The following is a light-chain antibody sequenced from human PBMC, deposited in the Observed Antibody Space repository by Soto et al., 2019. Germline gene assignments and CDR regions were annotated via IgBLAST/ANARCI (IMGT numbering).Light chain of an antibody. J-gene: IGKJ2*01. CDR1: QSLVHSDGNSY. CDR3: MQGTQWPYS. CDR2: KVS. V-gene: IGKV2-30*02. Sequence: DVLMTQSPLSLPVTLGQPASVSCRSSQSLVHSDGNSYLSWFQQRPGQSPRRLIYKVSNRDSGVPDRFSGSGSDTDFTLKISRVEAEDGGVYYCMQGTQWPYSFGQGTQLEIK.